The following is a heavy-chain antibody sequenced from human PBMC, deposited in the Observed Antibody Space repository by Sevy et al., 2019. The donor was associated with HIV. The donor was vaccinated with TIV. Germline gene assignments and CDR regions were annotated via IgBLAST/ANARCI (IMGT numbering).Heavy chain of an antibody. D-gene: IGHD1-26*01. CDR2: ISSSSYI. CDR1: GFTFSSYS. CDR3: ARGSVGATGKGMDV. V-gene: IGHV3-21*01. J-gene: IGHJ6*02. Sequence: GGSLRLSCAASGFTFSSYSMNWVRQAPGKGLEWVSSISSSSYIYYADSVKGRFTISRDNAKNSLYLQMNSLRAEDTAVYYCARGSVGATGKGMDVWGQGTTVTVSS.